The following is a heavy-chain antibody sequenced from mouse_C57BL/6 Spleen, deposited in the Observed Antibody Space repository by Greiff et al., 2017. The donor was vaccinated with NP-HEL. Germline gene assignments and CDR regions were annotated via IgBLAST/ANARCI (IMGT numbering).Heavy chain of an antibody. CDR2: IHPSDSDT. D-gene: IGHD1-1*01. CDR1: GYTFTSYW. CDR3: AMGDYYGRGYAMDY. Sequence: QVQLQQPGAELVKPGASVKVSCKASGYTFTSYWMHWVKQRPGQGLEWIGRIHPSDSDTNYNQKFKGKATLTVDKSSSTAYMQLSSLTSEDSAVYYCAMGDYYGRGYAMDYWGQGTSVTVSS. J-gene: IGHJ4*01. V-gene: IGHV1-74*01.